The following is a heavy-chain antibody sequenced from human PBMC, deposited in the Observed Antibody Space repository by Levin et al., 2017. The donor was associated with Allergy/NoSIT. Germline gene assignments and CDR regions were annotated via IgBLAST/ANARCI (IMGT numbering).Heavy chain of an antibody. V-gene: IGHV4/OR15-8*02. CDR3: AREKGSGTYKGFDY. CDR1: GGSITTTNW. J-gene: IGHJ4*02. D-gene: IGHD1-26*01. CDR2: IFHTGST. Sequence: SETLSLTCVVSGGSITTTNWWHWVRQAPGKGLAWIGEIFHTGSTNYNPSLKSRVIMSIDTSKNHFSLNVRSVTAADTALYYCAREKGSGTYKGFDYWGQGTLITVSS.